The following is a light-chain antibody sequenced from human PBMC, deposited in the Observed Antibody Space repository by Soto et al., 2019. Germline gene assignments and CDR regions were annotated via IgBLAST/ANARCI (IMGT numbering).Light chain of an antibody. CDR2: GAS. CDR3: QQYNNWPSIT. J-gene: IGKJ5*01. CDR1: QSVSSN. V-gene: IGKV3-15*01. Sequence: EIVMTQSPATLSVSQGERATLSCRASQSVSSNLAWYQQKPGQAPRLLIYGASTRATGIPARFSGSGSGTEFTLTISSLQSEDFAVYYCQQYNNWPSITFGQGTRLEIK.